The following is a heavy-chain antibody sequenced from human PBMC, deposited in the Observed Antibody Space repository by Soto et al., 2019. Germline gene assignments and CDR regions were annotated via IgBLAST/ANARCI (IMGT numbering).Heavy chain of an antibody. J-gene: IGHJ5*02. D-gene: IGHD3-3*02. CDR3: ARESMLANRVADWFDP. CDR2: IKEDGSER. Sequence: EVQLVESGGGLVQPGGSLRLSCTASRFTFSSYWMNWVRQAPGKGLEWVANIKEDGSERYYVDSVKGRFTISRDNAKNSLFLQMNSLRAEDTAVYYCARESMLANRVADWFDPWGQGTQVTVSS. V-gene: IGHV3-7*01. CDR1: RFTFSSYW.